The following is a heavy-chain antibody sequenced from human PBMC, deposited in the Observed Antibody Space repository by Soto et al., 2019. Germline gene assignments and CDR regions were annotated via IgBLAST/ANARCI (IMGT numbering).Heavy chain of an antibody. Sequence: SVKVSCKASGGTFSSYTISWVRQAPGQGLEWMGRIIPILGIANYAQKFQGRVTITADKSTSTAYMELSSLRSEDTAVYYCARAFSRYYYYMDVWGKGTTVTDSS. CDR3: ARAFSRYYYYMDV. V-gene: IGHV1-69*02. CDR1: GGTFSSYT. CDR2: IIPILGIA. J-gene: IGHJ6*03.